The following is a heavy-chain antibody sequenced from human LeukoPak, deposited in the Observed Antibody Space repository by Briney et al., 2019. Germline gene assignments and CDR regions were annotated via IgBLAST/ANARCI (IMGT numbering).Heavy chain of an antibody. CDR1: GGTFSSYA. J-gene: IGHJ4*02. CDR3: ASNPPGDVDTAINPLDY. V-gene: IGHV1-69*06. Sequence: ASVKVSCKASGGTFSSYAISWVRQAPGQGLEWMGGIIPIFGTANYAQKFQGRVTITADTSTSTAYMELRSLRSDDTAVYYCASNPPGDVDTAINPLDYWGQGTLVTVSS. CDR2: IIPIFGTA. D-gene: IGHD5-18*01.